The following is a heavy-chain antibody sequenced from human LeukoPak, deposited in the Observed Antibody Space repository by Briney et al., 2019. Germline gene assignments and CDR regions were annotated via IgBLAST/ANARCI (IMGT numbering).Heavy chain of an antibody. CDR1: GYTLTELS. V-gene: IGHV1-24*01. Sequence: ASVTVSCKVSGYTLTELSMHWVRQAPGKGLEWMGGFDPEDGDTIYAQKFQGRVTMTEDTSTDTAYMELSSLRSEDTAVYYCATGPYSGSAPHAFDIWGQGTMVTVSS. J-gene: IGHJ3*02. CDR2: FDPEDGDT. CDR3: ATGPYSGSAPHAFDI. D-gene: IGHD1-26*01.